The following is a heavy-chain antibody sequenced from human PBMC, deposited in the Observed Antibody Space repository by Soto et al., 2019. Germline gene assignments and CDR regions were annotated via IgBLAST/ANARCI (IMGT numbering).Heavy chain of an antibody. CDR2: ISGSGGST. J-gene: IGHJ4*02. Sequence: GGSLRLSCAASGFTFSSYAMSWVRQAPGKGLEWVSAISGSGGSTYYADSVKGRFTISRDNSKNTLYLQMNSLRAEDTAVYYCAKGDTNDFWSGYYMGSDRAYFDYWGQGTLVTVSS. V-gene: IGHV3-23*01. CDR3: AKGDTNDFWSGYYMGSDRAYFDY. D-gene: IGHD3-3*01. CDR1: GFTFSSYA.